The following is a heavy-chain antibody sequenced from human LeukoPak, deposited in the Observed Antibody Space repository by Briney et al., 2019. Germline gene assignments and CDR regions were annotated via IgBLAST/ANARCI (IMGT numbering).Heavy chain of an antibody. V-gene: IGHV1-8*02. CDR1: GYTFTSYG. J-gene: IGHJ4*02. CDR3: ARGPYYYDSSGRQNDY. D-gene: IGHD3-22*01. CDR2: MNPNSGNT. Sequence: ASVKVSCKASGYTFTSYGISWVRQAPGQGLEWMGWMNPNSGNTGYAQKFQGRVTMTRNTSISTAYMELSSLRSEDTAVYYCARGPYYYDSSGRQNDYWGQGTLVTVSS.